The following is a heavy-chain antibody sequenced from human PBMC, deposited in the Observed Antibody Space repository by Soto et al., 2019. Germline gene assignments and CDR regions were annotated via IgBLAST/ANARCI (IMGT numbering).Heavy chain of an antibody. J-gene: IGHJ3*02. CDR2: IYWDDDK. Sequence: QITLKESGPTLVKPTQTLTLTCSFSGFSLNSNSVGVGWIRQPPGKALEWLALIYWDDDKRYSPSLESRLAITKDTSKNQVVLTMTNMDPLDTATYYCAHNRYCTSSSCQRTDSFDIWGQGTMVTVSS. CDR1: GFSLNSNSVG. D-gene: IGHD2-2*01. CDR3: AHNRYCTSSSCQRTDSFDI. V-gene: IGHV2-5*02.